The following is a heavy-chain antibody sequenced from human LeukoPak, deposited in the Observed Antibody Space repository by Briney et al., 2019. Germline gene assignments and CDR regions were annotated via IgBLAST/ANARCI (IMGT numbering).Heavy chain of an antibody. J-gene: IGHJ4*02. CDR1: GGSISSGGYS. CDR3: ASRKAATTFDY. V-gene: IGHV4-30-2*01. D-gene: IGHD1-1*01. Sequence: SETLSLTCAVSGGSISSGGYSWSWIRQPPGKGLEWIGYIYHSGSTYYNPSLKSRVTISVDRSKNQFSLKLSSVTAADTAVYYCASRKAATTFDYWGQGTLVTVSS. CDR2: IYHSGST.